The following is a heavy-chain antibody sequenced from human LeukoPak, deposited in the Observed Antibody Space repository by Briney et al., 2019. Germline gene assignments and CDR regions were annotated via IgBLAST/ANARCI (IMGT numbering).Heavy chain of an antibody. J-gene: IGHJ6*03. Sequence: SETLSLTCTVSGGSISSYYWSWIRQTPGKGLEWIGYIYYSGSTNFNPSLKSRVTISVDTSKNQFSLKLSSVTAADTAVYYCATLLAARGYYYYYMDVWGKGTTVTVSS. D-gene: IGHD6-6*01. V-gene: IGHV4-59*12. CDR3: ATLLAARGYYYYYMDV. CDR2: IYYSGST. CDR1: GGSISSYY.